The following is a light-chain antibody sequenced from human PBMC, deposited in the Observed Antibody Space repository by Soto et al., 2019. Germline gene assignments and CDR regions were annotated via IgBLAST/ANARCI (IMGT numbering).Light chain of an antibody. CDR1: QDIAIY. J-gene: IGKJ4*01. CDR3: QQLSMYPST. V-gene: IGKV1-9*01. CDR2: AAS. Sequence: IQLPQSPSSLSASVGDSVTITCRASQDIAIYLAWYQQKPGEAPKLLIYAASTLYGGVPSRFSGSGSGTDFALTITSLQAEDFATYYCQQLSMYPSTFGGGTKVDIK.